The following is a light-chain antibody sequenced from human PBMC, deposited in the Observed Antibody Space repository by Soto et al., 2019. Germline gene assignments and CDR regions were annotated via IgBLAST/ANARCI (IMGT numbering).Light chain of an antibody. CDR1: SSDVGGYNS. CDR3: SSYTSSSTYV. CDR2: NVS. Sequence: QSVLTQPASVSGSPGQSITISCTGTSSDVGGYNSVSWYQHHPGKAPKLMIYNVSNRPSGVSNRFSGSKSGNTASLTISGLQAEDEADYYCSSYTSSSTYVFGPGTKLTVL. J-gene: IGLJ1*01. V-gene: IGLV2-14*03.